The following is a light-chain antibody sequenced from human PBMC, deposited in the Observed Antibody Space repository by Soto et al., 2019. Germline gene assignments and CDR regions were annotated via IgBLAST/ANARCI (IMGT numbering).Light chain of an antibody. CDR3: QQYGGPVPWT. Sequence: EVLVTKSQGTLSLSPGEIVTLSCRDIQTIDTNYFAWYQQQAGQPPRLLIYGASTRATGIPDRFTGSGSGTDFTLTITRVEPEDFAVYYCQQYGGPVPWTFGQGTKVDIK. CDR1: QTIDTNY. J-gene: IGKJ1*01. CDR2: GAS. V-gene: IGKV3-20*01.